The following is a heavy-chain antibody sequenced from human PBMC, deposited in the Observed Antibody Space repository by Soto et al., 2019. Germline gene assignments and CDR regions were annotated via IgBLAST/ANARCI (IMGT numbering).Heavy chain of an antibody. D-gene: IGHD6-6*01. CDR1: GGSISSGGYS. CDR3: AISSTRAFDY. V-gene: IGHV4-30-2*05. CDR2: IYHSGST. J-gene: IGHJ4*02. Sequence: SETLSLTCAVSGGSISSGGYSWSWIRQPPGKGLEWIGYIYHSGSTYYNPSLKSRVTISVDTSKNQFSLKLSSVTAADTAVYYCAISSTRAFDYWGQGTLVTVSS.